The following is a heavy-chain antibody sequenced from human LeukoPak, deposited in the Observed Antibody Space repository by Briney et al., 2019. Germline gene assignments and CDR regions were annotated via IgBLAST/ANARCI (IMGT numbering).Heavy chain of an antibody. D-gene: IGHD1-7*01. CDR2: INQDGSEK. Sequence: GGSLRLSCAASGFTFSNYWMSWVRQAPGKGLEWVANINQDGSEKYYVNSVKGRFTISRDNAKNSLYLQMNSLRVEDTAIYFCAREDDWNYEDYWGQGTLVTVSS. CDR3: AREDDWNYEDY. V-gene: IGHV3-7*01. J-gene: IGHJ4*02. CDR1: GFTFSNYW.